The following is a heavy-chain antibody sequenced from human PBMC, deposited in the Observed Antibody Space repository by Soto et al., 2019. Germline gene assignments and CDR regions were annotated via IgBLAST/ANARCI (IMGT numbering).Heavy chain of an antibody. Sequence: GASVKVSCKASGGTFSSYAISCVRQAPGQGLEWMGGIIPIFGTANYAQKFQGRVTITADESTSTAYMELSSLRSEDTAVYYCARAEVTTGYRTYYYYGMDVWGQGTTVTVSS. D-gene: IGHD4-4*01. CDR3: ARAEVTTGYRTYYYYGMDV. CDR1: GGTFSSYA. V-gene: IGHV1-69*13. CDR2: IIPIFGTA. J-gene: IGHJ6*02.